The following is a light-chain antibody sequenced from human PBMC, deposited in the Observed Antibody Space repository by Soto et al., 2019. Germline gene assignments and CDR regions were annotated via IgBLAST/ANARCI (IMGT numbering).Light chain of an antibody. CDR1: QTVGSDY. CDR2: GAS. J-gene: IGKJ1*01. V-gene: IGKV3-20*01. CDR3: QQNRTSAHT. Sequence: EIVLTQSPGTLSLSPGESATLSCRASQTVGSDYLAWYQQRPGQAPRILIYGASSRATGIPDRFSGNASGTDFTLTIRGLEPEDLAMYFCQQNRTSAHTCDQGTQVEIK.